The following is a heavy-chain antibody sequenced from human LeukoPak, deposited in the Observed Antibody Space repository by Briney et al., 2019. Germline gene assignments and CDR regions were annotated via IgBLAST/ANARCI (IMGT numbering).Heavy chain of an antibody. D-gene: IGHD5-18*01. J-gene: IGHJ4*02. V-gene: IGHV4-61*02. CDR2: IYTSGTT. CDR1: GVSIRSGSYY. CDR3: ARRRSAYSYALYFDY. Sequence: SETLSLTCNVSGVSIRSGSYYWSWIRQPAGKGLEWIGRIYTSGTTNYNPSLKSRVTISVGTSKSQFSLTLSSVTAADTAVYYCARRRSAYSYALYFDYWGQGTLVTVSS.